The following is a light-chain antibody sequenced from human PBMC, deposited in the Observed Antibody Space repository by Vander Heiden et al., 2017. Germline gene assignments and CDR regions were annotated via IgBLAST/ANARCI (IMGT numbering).Light chain of an antibody. Sequence: DIQMTQSPSSLSASVGDRVTITCRASQSISNYLNWYQQRQGRAPKLLIYAASSLHGGVPSRFSGSGSGTDFTLTISSLQPEDFATYYCQQSYSTLWTFGQGTEVEIK. V-gene: IGKV1-39*01. CDR2: AAS. CDR3: QQSYSTLWT. J-gene: IGKJ1*01. CDR1: QSISNY.